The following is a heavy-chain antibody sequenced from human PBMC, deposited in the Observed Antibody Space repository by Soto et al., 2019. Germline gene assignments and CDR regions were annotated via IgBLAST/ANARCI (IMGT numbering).Heavy chain of an antibody. CDR1: GYSFTSYW. Sequence: PGESLKISCKGSGYSFTSYWIGWVRQMPGKGLEWMGIIYPGDSDTRYSPSFQGQVTISADKSISTAYLQWSSLKASDTAMYYCARGTNLGYYYYGMDVWGQGTTVTVSS. V-gene: IGHV5-51*01. J-gene: IGHJ6*02. D-gene: IGHD1-1*01. CDR2: IYPGDSDT. CDR3: ARGTNLGYYYYGMDV.